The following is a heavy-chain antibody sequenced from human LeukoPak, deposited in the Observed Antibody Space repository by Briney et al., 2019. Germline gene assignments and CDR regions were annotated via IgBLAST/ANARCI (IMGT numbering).Heavy chain of an antibody. D-gene: IGHD3-22*01. Sequence: GGSLRLSCAASGFTFSSYGMHWVRQAPGKGLEWVAVIGNDGTDKYHADSVKGRFTISRDNSKKTLYLQMNSLRAEDTAVYHCARGDSSGYYYEGDRKSDFWGQGTLVTVSS. CDR1: GFTFSSYG. CDR2: IGNDGTDK. V-gene: IGHV3-33*01. J-gene: IGHJ4*02. CDR3: ARGDSSGYYYEGDRKSDF.